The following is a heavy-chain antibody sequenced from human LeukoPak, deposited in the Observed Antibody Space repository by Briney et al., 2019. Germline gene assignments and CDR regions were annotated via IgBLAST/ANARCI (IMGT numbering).Heavy chain of an antibody. CDR2: ISSSSSYI. CDR1: GFTFSSHS. Sequence: GGSLRVSCAASGFTFSSHSMNCVRQAPGKGLEWVSSISSSSSYIYYADSVKGRFTISRDNAKNSLYLQMNSLRAEDTAVYYCARDSSGWYVRYFDYWGQGTLVTASS. V-gene: IGHV3-21*01. J-gene: IGHJ4*02. D-gene: IGHD6-19*01. CDR3: ARDSSGWYVRYFDY.